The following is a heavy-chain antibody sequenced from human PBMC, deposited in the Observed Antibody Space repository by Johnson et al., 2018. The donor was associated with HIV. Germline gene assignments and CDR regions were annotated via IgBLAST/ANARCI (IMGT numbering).Heavy chain of an antibody. J-gene: IGHJ3*02. Sequence: VQLVESGGGVVQPGGSLRLSCATSGFTFSSYAISWVRQAPGKGLEWVSLIGWDGGSTYYAYSVKGRFTISRVNSKNSLYLQMNSLRAEDTALYYCARDRSSGCRLCGFDIWGQGTMVTVSS. CDR2: IGWDGGST. V-gene: IGHV3-43D*03. D-gene: IGHD6-19*01. CDR3: ARDRSSGCRLCGFDI. CDR1: GFTFSSYA.